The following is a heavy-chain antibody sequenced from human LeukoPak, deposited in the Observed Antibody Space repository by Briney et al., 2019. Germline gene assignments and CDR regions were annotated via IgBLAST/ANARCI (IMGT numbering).Heavy chain of an antibody. CDR1: GFTFGSSA. Sequence: GGSLRLSCAASGFTFGSSAMSWVRQAPGKGPEWVSTFSRSGPGTYYADSVKGRFTIFRDNSKNTLYLQMNSLRAEDTAVYYCAKGSLGSWYYFDYWGQGTLVTVSS. J-gene: IGHJ4*02. CDR2: FSRSGPGT. D-gene: IGHD6-13*01. CDR3: AKGSLGSWYYFDY. V-gene: IGHV3-23*01.